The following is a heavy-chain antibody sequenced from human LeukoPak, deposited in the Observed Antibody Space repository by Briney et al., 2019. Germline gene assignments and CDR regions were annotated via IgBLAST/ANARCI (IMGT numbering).Heavy chain of an antibody. D-gene: IGHD2-2*01. V-gene: IGHV1-18*01. CDR3: ARDSIIYRAVVRGPGGY. CDR1: GYTFTSYG. CDR2: VSAYNGNT. J-gene: IGHJ4*02. Sequence: ASVKVSCKASGYTFTSYGISWVRQAPGQGLEWMGWVSAYNGNTNYAQKLQGRVTMTTDTSTSTAYMELRSLRSDDTAVYYCARDSIIYRAVVRGPGGYWGQGTLVTVSS.